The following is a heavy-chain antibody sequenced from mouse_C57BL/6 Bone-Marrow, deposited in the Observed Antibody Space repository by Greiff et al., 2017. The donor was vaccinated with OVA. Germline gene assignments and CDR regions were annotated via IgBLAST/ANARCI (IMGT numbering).Heavy chain of an antibody. D-gene: IGHD2-4*01. Sequence: EVQLVESGGGLVQPGGSLSLSCAASGFTFTDYYMSWVRQPPGKALEWLGFIRNKANGYTTEYSASVKGRLTISRDKCRSILYLQMDALGAGDSATYYGAGGRGYDYGGDCWGQGTTLTVSS. CDR1: GFTFTDYY. V-gene: IGHV7-3*01. CDR2: IRNKANGYTT. J-gene: IGHJ2*01. CDR3: AGGRGYDYGGDC.